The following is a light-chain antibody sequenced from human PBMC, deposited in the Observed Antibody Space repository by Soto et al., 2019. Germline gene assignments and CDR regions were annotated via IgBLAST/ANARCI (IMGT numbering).Light chain of an antibody. CDR2: GAS. CDR1: QSVSSSY. CDR3: QQYGSSPMYT. Sequence: EIVLTQSPGTLSLSPGERATLSCRASQSVSSSYLAWYQQKPGQAPRLLTYGASSRATGIPDRFSGSGSGTDCTLTISRLEPEDFAVYYCQQYGSSPMYTFGQGTKLEIK. J-gene: IGKJ2*01. V-gene: IGKV3-20*01.